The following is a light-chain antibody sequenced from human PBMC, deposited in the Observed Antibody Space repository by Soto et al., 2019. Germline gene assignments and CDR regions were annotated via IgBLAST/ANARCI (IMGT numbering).Light chain of an antibody. V-gene: IGLV1-40*01. J-gene: IGLJ1*01. CDR2: ANY. Sequence: QSVLTQPPSVSAAPGQKVTISCSGSSSDMGNYAVSWYQQLPGTAPKLLIYANYIRPSGVPDRFSGSKSGTSASLAITGLQAEDEADYYCQSHDNSLSGYVFGPGTKLTVL. CDR1: SSDMGNYA. CDR3: QSHDNSLSGYV.